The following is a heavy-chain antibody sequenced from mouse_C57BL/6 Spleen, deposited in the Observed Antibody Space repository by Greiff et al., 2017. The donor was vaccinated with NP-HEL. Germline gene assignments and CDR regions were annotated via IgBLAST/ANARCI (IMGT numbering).Heavy chain of an antibody. V-gene: IGHV1-64*01. D-gene: IGHD1-1*01. CDR2: IHPNSGST. Sequence: QVQLQQSGAELVKPGASVKLSCKASGYTFTSYWMHWVKQRPGQGLEWIGMIHPNSGSTNYNEKFKSKATLTVDKSSSTAYMQLSSLTSEDSAVYYCASYGSSPYYYAMDYWGQGTSVTVSS. J-gene: IGHJ4*01. CDR1: GYTFTSYW. CDR3: ASYGSSPYYYAMDY.